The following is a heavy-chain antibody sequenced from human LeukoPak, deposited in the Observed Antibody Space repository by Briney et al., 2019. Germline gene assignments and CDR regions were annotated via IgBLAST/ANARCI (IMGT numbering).Heavy chain of an antibody. CDR2: IYTSGST. D-gene: IGHD3-10*01. CDR3: ARQRIYGSGRPIDY. J-gene: IGHJ4*02. CDR1: GGSISSYY. Sequence: SETLSLTCTVSGGSISSYYWSWIRQPPGKGLEWIGYIYTSGSTNYNPSLKSRVTISVDTSKNQFSLKLSSATAADTAVYYCARQRIYGSGRPIDYWGQGTLVTVSS. V-gene: IGHV4-4*09.